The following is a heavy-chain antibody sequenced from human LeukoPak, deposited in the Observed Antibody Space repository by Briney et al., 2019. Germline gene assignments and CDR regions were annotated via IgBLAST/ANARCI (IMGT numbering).Heavy chain of an antibody. D-gene: IGHD4-17*01. CDR1: GGSISSSSYY. CDR3: ARERDRYDYGDPRRLVFFDY. CDR2: IYYSGST. V-gene: IGHV4-39*07. J-gene: IGHJ4*02. Sequence: SETLSLTCTVSGGSISSSSYYWGWIRQPPGKGLEWIGSIYYSGSTYYNPSLKSRVTISVDTSKNQFSLKLSSVTAADTAVYYCARERDRYDYGDPRRLVFFDYWGQGALVTVSS.